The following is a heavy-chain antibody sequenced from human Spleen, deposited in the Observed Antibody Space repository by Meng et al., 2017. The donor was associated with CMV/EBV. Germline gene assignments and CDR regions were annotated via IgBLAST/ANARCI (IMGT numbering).Heavy chain of an antibody. Sequence: GESLKISCAASGFTFSSYAMSWVRQAPGKGLEWVSAISDSGHNTYYADSVKGRFTISRDNSKNTLFLQMNSLRAEDTAVYYCARTDILTGYYGPLDVWGQGTTVTVSS. CDR1: GFTFSSYA. CDR2: ISDSGHNT. D-gene: IGHD3-9*01. V-gene: IGHV3-23*01. CDR3: ARTDILTGYYGPLDV. J-gene: IGHJ6*02.